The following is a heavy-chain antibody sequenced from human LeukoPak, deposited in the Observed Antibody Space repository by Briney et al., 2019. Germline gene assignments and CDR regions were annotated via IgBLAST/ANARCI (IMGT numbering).Heavy chain of an antibody. V-gene: IGHV3-73*01. D-gene: IGHD3-22*01. J-gene: IGHJ4*02. CDR3: TRYYCDSSGYYYLFDY. CDR2: IRSKANSYAT. CDR1: GFTFSGSA. Sequence: GGSLRLSCAASGFTFSGSAMHWVRQASGKGLEWVGRIRSKANSYATAYAASVKGRFTISRDDSKNTAYLQMNSLKTEDTAVYYCTRYYCDSSGYYYLFDYWGQGTLVTVSS.